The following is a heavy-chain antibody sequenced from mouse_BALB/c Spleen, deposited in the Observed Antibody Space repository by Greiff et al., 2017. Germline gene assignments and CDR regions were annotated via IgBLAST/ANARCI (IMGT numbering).Heavy chain of an antibody. D-gene: IGHD1-1*01. CDR1: GFTFSSYA. Sequence: EVKLVESGGGLVKPGGSLKLSCAASGFTFSSYAMSWVRQTPEKRLEWVASISSGGSTYYPDSVKGRFTISRDNARNILYLQMSSLRSEDTAMYYCARDITTVVATGAMDYWGQGTSVTVSS. CDR3: ARDITTVVATGAMDY. CDR2: ISSGGST. J-gene: IGHJ4*01. V-gene: IGHV5-6-5*01.